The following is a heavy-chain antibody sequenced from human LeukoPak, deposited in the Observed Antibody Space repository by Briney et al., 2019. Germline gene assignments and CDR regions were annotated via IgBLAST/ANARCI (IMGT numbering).Heavy chain of an antibody. D-gene: IGHD3-16*01. Sequence: GGSLRLSCAASGFTFSSYSMNWVRQAPGKGLEWVSSISSSSSYIYYADSVKGRFTISRDNAKNSLYLQMNSRRAEDTAVYYCAREWGQLGELDYWGQGTLVTVSS. CDR3: AREWGQLGELDY. CDR1: GFTFSSYS. CDR2: ISSSSSYI. V-gene: IGHV3-21*01. J-gene: IGHJ4*02.